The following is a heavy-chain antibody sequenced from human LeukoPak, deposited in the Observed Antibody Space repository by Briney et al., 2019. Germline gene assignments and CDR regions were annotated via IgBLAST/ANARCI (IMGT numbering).Heavy chain of an antibody. Sequence: PSETLSLTCTVSGYSISSGYYWGWIRQPPGKGLEWIGSIYHSGSTYYNPSLKSRVTISVDTSKNQFSLKLSSVTAADTAVYYCARAGGSGSYYAYWGQGTLVTVSS. CDR2: IYHSGST. D-gene: IGHD3-10*01. V-gene: IGHV4-38-2*02. J-gene: IGHJ4*02. CDR1: GYSISSGYY. CDR3: ARAGGSGSYYAY.